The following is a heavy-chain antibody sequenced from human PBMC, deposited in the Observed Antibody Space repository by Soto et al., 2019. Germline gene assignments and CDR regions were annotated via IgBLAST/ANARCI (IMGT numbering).Heavy chain of an antibody. Sequence: QVQLQESGPGLVKPSQTLSLTCTVSGGSISSGGYYWSWIRQHPGKGLEWIGYIYYSGSTYYNPSLKSQVTISVDTSKNQFSLKLSSVTAADTAVYYCARARLNLNCSSTSCYYYYYGMDVWGQGTTVTVSS. CDR3: ARARLNLNCSSTSCYYYYYGMDV. J-gene: IGHJ6*02. V-gene: IGHV4-31*01. CDR2: IYYSGST. D-gene: IGHD2-2*01. CDR1: GGSISSGGYY.